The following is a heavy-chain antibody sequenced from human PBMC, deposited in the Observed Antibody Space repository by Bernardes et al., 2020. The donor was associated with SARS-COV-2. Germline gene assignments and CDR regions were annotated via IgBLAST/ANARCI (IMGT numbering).Heavy chain of an antibody. V-gene: IGHV1-69*13. CDR3: ARDRGALGMIVVDSTHYFDY. CDR1: GGTFSSYA. J-gene: IGHJ4*02. D-gene: IGHD3-22*01. CDR2: IIPIFGTA. Sequence: SVKVSCKASGGTFSSYAISWVRQAPGQGLEWMGRIIPIFGTANYAQKFQGRVTITADESTSTAYMELSSLRSEDTAVYYCARDRGALGMIVVDSTHYFDYWGQGTLVTVSS.